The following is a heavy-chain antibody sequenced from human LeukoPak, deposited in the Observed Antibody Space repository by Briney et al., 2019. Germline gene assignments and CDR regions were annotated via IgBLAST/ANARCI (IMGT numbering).Heavy chain of an antibody. D-gene: IGHD5-18*01. V-gene: IGHV4-61*02. CDR3: ARQLRAVDTAMVMEAWFDY. J-gene: IGHJ4*02. Sequence: PSETLSLTCTVSGGSISSGSYYWSWIRQPAGKGLEWIGRIYTTGSTNYNPSLKSRVTISVDTSKNQFSLKLSSVTAADTAVYYCARQLRAVDTAMVMEAWFDYWGQGTLVTVSS. CDR1: GGSISSGSYY. CDR2: IYTTGST.